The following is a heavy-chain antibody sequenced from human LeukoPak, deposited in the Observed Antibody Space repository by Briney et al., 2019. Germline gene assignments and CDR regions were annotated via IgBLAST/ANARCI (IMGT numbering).Heavy chain of an antibody. CDR3: AKVPVFPFSGSSRYFDY. CDR1: GFTFSSYA. J-gene: IGHJ4*02. D-gene: IGHD1-26*01. Sequence: GGSLRLSCAASGFTFSSYAMSWVRQAPGKGLEWVSAISGSGGSTYYADSVKGRFTISRDNSKNTLYLQMNSLGAEDTAAYYCAKVPVFPFSGSSRYFDYWGQGTLVTVSS. V-gene: IGHV3-23*01. CDR2: ISGSGGST.